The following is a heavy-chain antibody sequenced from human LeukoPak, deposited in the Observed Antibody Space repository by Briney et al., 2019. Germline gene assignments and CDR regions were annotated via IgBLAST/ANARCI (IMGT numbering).Heavy chain of an antibody. CDR2: ISSSSSYI. Sequence: GGSLRLSCAASGFTFSSYSMNWVRQAPGKGLEWVSSISSSSSYIYYADSVKGRFTISRDNAKNSLYLQMNSLRAEDTAVYYCARARCSYYDYVRGSYRPCWFDPWGQGTLVTVSS. V-gene: IGHV3-21*01. CDR3: ARARCSYYDYVRGSYRPCWFDP. CDR1: GFTFSSYS. D-gene: IGHD3-16*02. J-gene: IGHJ5*02.